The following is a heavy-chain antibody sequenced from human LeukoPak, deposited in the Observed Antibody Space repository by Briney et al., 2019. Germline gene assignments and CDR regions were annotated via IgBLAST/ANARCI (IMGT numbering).Heavy chain of an antibody. CDR3: AKDTTHLIAAAGPDY. V-gene: IGHV3-9*01. CDR1: GFTFDDYA. Sequence: GRSLRLSCAASGFTFDDYAMPWVRQAPGKGLEWVSGISWNSGSIGYADSVKGRFTISRDNAKNSLYLQMNSLRAEDTALYYCAKDTTHLIAAAGPDYWGKGTLVTVSS. D-gene: IGHD6-13*01. J-gene: IGHJ4*02. CDR2: ISWNSGSI.